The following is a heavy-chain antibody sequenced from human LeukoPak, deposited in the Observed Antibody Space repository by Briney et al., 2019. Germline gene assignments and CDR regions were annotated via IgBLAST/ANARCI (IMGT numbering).Heavy chain of an antibody. D-gene: IGHD2-21*02. CDR2: IYYSGST. V-gene: IGHV4-59*01. J-gene: IGHJ4*02. CDR1: GGSISSYY. CDR3: AREAYCGGDCYSGFDY. Sequence: SETLSLTCTVSGGSISSYYWSWIRQPPGKGLEWIGLIYYSGSTNYNPSLKSRVTISVDTSKNQFSLKLNSVTAADTAVYYCAREAYCGGDCYSGFDYWGQGTLVTVSS.